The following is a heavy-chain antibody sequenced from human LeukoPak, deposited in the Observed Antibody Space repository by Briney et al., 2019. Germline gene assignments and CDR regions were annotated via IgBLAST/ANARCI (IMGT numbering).Heavy chain of an antibody. Sequence: GGSLRLSCAVSGLTLRNIFLNWVRQAPGKGPEWVGRIKSQSDGGTTDYAAPVKGRFSISRDDSKNMLYLQMNSLKTEDTAVYHCATYNRKDAFDFWGRGTMVTVSS. CDR2: IKSQSDGGTT. CDR3: ATYNRKDAFDF. CDR1: GLTLRNIF. D-gene: IGHD1-1*01. V-gene: IGHV3-15*07. J-gene: IGHJ3*01.